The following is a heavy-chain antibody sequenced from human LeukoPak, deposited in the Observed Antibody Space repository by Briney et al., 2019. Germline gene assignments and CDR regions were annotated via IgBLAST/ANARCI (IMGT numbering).Heavy chain of an antibody. Sequence: PGGSLRLSCAASGFTFDDYGMSWVRQAPGKGLEWVSGITWNGGSTSYADSVKGRFTASRDNAKNSVYLQMNSLRAEDTALYYCARSVAGRDYVWGSYRYPDYWGQGTLVTVSS. D-gene: IGHD3-16*02. CDR1: GFTFDDYG. V-gene: IGHV3-20*04. CDR2: ITWNGGST. CDR3: ARSVAGRDYVWGSYRYPDY. J-gene: IGHJ4*02.